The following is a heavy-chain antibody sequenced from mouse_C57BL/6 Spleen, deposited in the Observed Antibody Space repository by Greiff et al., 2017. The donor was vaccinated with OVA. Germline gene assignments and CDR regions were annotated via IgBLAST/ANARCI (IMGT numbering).Heavy chain of an antibody. CDR2: ISGGGGNT. J-gene: IGHJ3*01. V-gene: IGHV5-9*01. CDR1: GFTFSSYT. D-gene: IGHD2-4*01. CDR3: ARPYYDYDAWFAY. Sequence: EVQGVESGGGLVKPGGSLKLSCAASGFTFSSYTMSWVRQTPEKRLEWVATISGGGGNTYYPDSVKGRFTISRDNAKNTLYLQMSSLRSEDTALYYCARPYYDYDAWFAYWGQGTLVTVSA.